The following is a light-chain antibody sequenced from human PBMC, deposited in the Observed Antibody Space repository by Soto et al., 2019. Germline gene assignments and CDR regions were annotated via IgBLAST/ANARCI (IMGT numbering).Light chain of an antibody. Sequence: DVQMTQSPSSLSASVGDRVTITCQASQDIKNYLNWYQQKPGKAPNLLIYDASNLKTGVPARFSGSGSGTHFTFTISSLQPEDIATYYCQHYDHLPPLSFGGGTKVEIK. CDR3: QHYDHLPPLS. J-gene: IGKJ4*01. V-gene: IGKV1-33*01. CDR2: DAS. CDR1: QDIKNY.